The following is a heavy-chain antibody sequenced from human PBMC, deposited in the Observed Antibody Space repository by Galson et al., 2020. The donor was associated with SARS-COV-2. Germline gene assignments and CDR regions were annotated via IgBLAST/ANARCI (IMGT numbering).Heavy chain of an antibody. J-gene: IGHJ3*02. Sequence: GGSLRLSCAASGFTFSSYWMHWVRQAPGKGLVWVSRINSDGSSTSYADSVKGRFTISRDNAKNTLYLQMNSLRAEDTAVYYCARVAYYYDSSGLEKSDDAFDIWGQGIMVTVSS. CDR3: ARVAYYYDSSGLEKSDDAFDI. CDR1: GFTFSSYW. CDR2: INSDGSST. V-gene: IGHV3-74*01. D-gene: IGHD3-22*01.